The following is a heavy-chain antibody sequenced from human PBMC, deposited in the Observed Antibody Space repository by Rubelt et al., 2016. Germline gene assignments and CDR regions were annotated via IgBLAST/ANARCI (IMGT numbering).Heavy chain of an antibody. CDR1: GFTFSTSA. CDR2: ISVSGTDR. V-gene: IGHV3-23*01. J-gene: IGHJ4*02. Sequence: EVQLLESGGGLVQPGGSLRLSCEASGFTFSTSAMSWVRQAPGKGLEGVSYISVSGTDRYYAASVRGRLPVSRDNSKNTVYLHMNSLRAEDTAVYYCARRFGEPDWWGQGTLVTVSS. D-gene: IGHD3-10*01. CDR3: ARRFGEPDW.